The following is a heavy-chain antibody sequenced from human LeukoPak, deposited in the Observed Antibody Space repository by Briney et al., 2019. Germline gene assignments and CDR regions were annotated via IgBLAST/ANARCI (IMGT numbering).Heavy chain of an antibody. CDR2: IYYSGST. Sequence: SETLSLTCTVSGGSISSSSYYGGWIRQPPGKGLEWIGSIYYSGSTYYNPSLKSRVTISVDTSKNQFSLKLSSVPAADTAVYYCARDQSLNMDVWGKGTTVTVS. J-gene: IGHJ6*03. V-gene: IGHV4-39*07. CDR3: ARDQSLNMDV. CDR1: GGSISSSSYY.